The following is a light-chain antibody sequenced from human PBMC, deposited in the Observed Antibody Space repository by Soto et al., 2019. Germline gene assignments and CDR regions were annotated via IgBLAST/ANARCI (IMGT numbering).Light chain of an antibody. CDR2: GNS. J-gene: IGLJ3*02. CDR1: SSNIGAGYD. CDR3: QSYDSSLSGWGV. Sequence: QSVLTQPPSVSGAPGQRVTISCTGSSSNIGAGYDVHWYQQLPGTAPKLLIYGNSNRPSGVPDRFSGCKSGTSASLAITGLQAEDEADYYCQSYDSSLSGWGVFGGGTKVTVL. V-gene: IGLV1-40*01.